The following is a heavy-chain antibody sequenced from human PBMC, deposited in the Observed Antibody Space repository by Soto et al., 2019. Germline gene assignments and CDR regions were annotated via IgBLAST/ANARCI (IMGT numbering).Heavy chain of an antibody. D-gene: IGHD6-19*01. Sequence: SETLSLTCAVSSGSISSTNWWSWVRQSPDKGLEWIGEIYHTGSINYNPSLTSRLTISVDKSKSQFSLRLISVTAADTAVYYCAGGFSTGFDSWGRGALVTVSS. V-gene: IGHV4-4*02. J-gene: IGHJ5*01. CDR1: SGSISSTNW. CDR2: IYHTGSI. CDR3: AGGFSTGFDS.